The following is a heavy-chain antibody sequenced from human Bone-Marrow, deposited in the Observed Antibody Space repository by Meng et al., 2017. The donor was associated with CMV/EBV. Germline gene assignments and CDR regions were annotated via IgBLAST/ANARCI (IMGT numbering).Heavy chain of an antibody. Sequence: SLKTSCAASGVDFSAHGMHWVRQAPGKGLEWVSYIHHDATYIDYEDSVKGRFTISRDNSKNTLFLQMNSLRADDTAIYYCAKDGVHTTDYWGQGVLVSVSS. CDR3: AKDGVHTTDY. D-gene: IGHD1-26*01. CDR1: GVDFSAHG. V-gene: IGHV3-30*02. J-gene: IGHJ4*02. CDR2: IHHDATYI.